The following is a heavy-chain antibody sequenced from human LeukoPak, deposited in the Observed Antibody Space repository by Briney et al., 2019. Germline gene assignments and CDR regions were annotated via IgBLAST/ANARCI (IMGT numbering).Heavy chain of an antibody. CDR3: ARGKRFRSGKFWFDP. D-gene: IGHD2-15*01. J-gene: IGHJ5*02. V-gene: IGHV4-59*01. CDR1: GGSISGYY. CDR2: IYYSGGT. Sequence: SETLSLTCTVSGGSISGYYWSWIRQRPGGGLEWIGYIYYSGGTNYNPSLNSPLTISVDTSKNQSSLKLSSVTAADTAVYYCARGKRFRSGKFWFDPWGQGTLVTVSS.